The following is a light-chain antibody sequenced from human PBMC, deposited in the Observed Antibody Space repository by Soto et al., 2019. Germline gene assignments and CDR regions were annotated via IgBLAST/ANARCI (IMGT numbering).Light chain of an antibody. CDR2: WAS. CDR1: QSVLYSSNNQNY. Sequence: DIVMTQFPDSLAMSLGERATINCKSSQSVLYSSNNQNYLTWYQQKPGQPPKLLIYWASTRESGVPDRFSGSGSGTDFTLTISSLQAEDVAVYDCQQYYSTPYTFGQGTKLEIK. CDR3: QQYYSTPYT. V-gene: IGKV4-1*01. J-gene: IGKJ2*01.